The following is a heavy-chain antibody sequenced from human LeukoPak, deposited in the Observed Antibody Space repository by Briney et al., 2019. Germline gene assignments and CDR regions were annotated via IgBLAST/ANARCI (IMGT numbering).Heavy chain of an antibody. CDR3: AKRLGDNFDY. D-gene: IGHD2-21*02. CDR2: ISYDGSNK. CDR1: GFTFSTYG. Sequence: GGSLRLSCAASGFTFSTYGMHWVRPAPGKGLEWVAVISYDGSNKDYADSVKGRFTISRDNSKNTLYLQMNSLRAEDTAVYYCAKRLGDNFDYWGQGTLVTVSS. J-gene: IGHJ4*02. V-gene: IGHV3-30*18.